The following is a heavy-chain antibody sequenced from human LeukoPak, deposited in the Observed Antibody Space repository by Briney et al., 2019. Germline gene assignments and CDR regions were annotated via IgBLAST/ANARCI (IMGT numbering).Heavy chain of an antibody. V-gene: IGHV3-30*02. CDR2: IRYDGSNK. CDR1: GFTFSSYG. Sequence: PGGSLRLSCAASGFTFSSYGMHWVRQAPGKGLEWVAFIRYDGSNKYYADSVKGRFTISRDNSKNTLYLQMNSLRAEDTAVYYCAREGYDYVWGYYYYYMDVWGKGTTVTVSS. D-gene: IGHD3-16*01. J-gene: IGHJ6*03. CDR3: AREGYDYVWGYYYYYMDV.